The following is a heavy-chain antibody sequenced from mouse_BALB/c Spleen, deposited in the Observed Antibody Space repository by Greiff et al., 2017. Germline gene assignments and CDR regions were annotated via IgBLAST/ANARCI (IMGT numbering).Heavy chain of an antibody. CDR1: GFSLTSYG. Sequence: VQVVESGPGLVAPSQSLSITCTVSGFSLTSYGVHWVRQPPGKGLEWLGVIWSGVHTDYNAAFISRLSISKDNSKSQVFFKMNSLQADDTAIYYCARKSPPFWFAYWGQGTLVTVSA. CDR3: ARKSPPFWFAY. J-gene: IGHJ3*01. V-gene: IGHV2-2-1*01. CDR2: IWSGVHT.